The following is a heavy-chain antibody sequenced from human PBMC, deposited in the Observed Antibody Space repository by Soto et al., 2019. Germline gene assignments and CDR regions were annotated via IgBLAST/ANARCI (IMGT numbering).Heavy chain of an antibody. J-gene: IGHJ5*02. V-gene: IGHV1-18*04. D-gene: IGHD2-2*01. Sequence: ASVKVSCKASGYSFSTYDISLRRQAPGKGLEWMGLIRPHNGNRNFAWTFLDRVILTADTSSNTAYFELNSLRYDDTGIYYCATSYHTGFDPWGQGTLVTVSS. CDR1: GYSFSTYD. CDR3: ATSYHTGFDP. CDR2: IRPHNGNR.